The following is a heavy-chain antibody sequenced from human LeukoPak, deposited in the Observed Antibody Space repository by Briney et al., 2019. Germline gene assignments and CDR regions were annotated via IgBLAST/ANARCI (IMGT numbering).Heavy chain of an antibody. Sequence: PGGSLRLSCAASGFTFTTCELNWVRQAPGKGREWVAYISRSAGTTDYADSVRGRFTISRNNSKNTLYLQMNSLRAEDTAVYYCAKGTRRAKSGYSYGLHYFDYWGQGTLVTVSS. CDR3: AKGTRRAKSGYSYGLHYFDY. V-gene: IGHV3-48*03. D-gene: IGHD5-18*01. CDR2: ISRSAGTT. CDR1: GFTFTTCE. J-gene: IGHJ4*02.